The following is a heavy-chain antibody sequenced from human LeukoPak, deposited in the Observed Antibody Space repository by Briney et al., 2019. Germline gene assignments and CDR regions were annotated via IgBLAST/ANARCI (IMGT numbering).Heavy chain of an antibody. V-gene: IGHV3-53*01. D-gene: IGHD2-2*02. CDR3: ARANTVVVPAAIRGDYYYYMDV. Sequence: GGSLRLSCAASGFTVSSNYMSWVRQAPGKGLEWVSVIYSGGSTYYADSVKGRFTISRDNSKNTLYLQMNSLRAEDTAVYYCARANTVVVPAAIRGDYYYYMDVWGKGTTVTVSS. CDR2: IYSGGST. CDR1: GFTVSSNY. J-gene: IGHJ6*03.